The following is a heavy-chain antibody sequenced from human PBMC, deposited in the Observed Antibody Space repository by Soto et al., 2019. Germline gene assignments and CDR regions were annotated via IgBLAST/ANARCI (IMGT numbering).Heavy chain of an antibody. V-gene: IGHV3-30*18. CDR3: AKVLPGDIVVVPAINVPGYYYGMDV. Sequence: QVQLVESGGGVVQPGRSLRLSCAASGFTFSSYGMHWVRQAPGKGLEWVAVISYDGSNKYYADSVKGRFTISRDNSKNTLYLQMNSLRAEDTAVYYCAKVLPGDIVVVPAINVPGYYYGMDVWGQGTTVTVSS. CDR2: ISYDGSNK. J-gene: IGHJ6*02. CDR1: GFTFSSYG. D-gene: IGHD2-2*01.